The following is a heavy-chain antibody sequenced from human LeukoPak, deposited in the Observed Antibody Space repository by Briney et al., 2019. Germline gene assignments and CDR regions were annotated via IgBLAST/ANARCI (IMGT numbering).Heavy chain of an antibody. CDR2: ISSSSSTI. CDR3: ARARHYDSSYYYYYYMDV. V-gene: IGHV3-48*02. D-gene: IGHD3-22*01. Sequence: PGGSLRLSCAASGFTFSSYSMNWVRQAPGKGLEWVSYISSSSSTIYYADSVKGRFTISRDNAKNSLYLQMNSLRDEDTAVYYCARARHYDSSYYYYYYMDVWGKGTTVTVSS. CDR1: GFTFSSYS. J-gene: IGHJ6*03.